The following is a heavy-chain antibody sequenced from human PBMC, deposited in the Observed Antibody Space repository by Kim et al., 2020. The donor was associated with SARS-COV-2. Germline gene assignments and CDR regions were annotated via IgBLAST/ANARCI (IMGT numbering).Heavy chain of an antibody. CDR1: GNTFTRSG. J-gene: IGHJ3*02. CDR2: ISAYNGNT. CDR3: ATYSGPDYGLVMVLTPTPVSPFDI. V-gene: IGHV1-18*01. Sequence: ASVKVSCKASGNTFTRSGITWVRQAPGQGLEWMGWISAYNGNTYYAQNFQIRLTMTTDRSNTAYMELRSLRSDDTAVYFCATYSGPDYGLVMVLTPTPVSPFDIWGQGTMVTVSS. D-gene: IGHD5-12*01.